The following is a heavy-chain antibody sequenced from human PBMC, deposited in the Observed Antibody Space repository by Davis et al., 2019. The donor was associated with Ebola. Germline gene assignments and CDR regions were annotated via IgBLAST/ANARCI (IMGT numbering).Heavy chain of an antibody. J-gene: IGHJ4*02. Sequence: SETLSLTCTVSAGSIGSGDYFWGWIRQPPGKGLEWIGYIYYSGNAYYNPSLKSRVTISVDTSKNQFSLKLSSVTAADTAVYYCAREGVVAATRFDYWGQGTLVTVSS. CDR2: IYYSGNA. D-gene: IGHD2-15*01. CDR1: AGSIGSGDYF. V-gene: IGHV4-30-4*01. CDR3: AREGVVAATRFDY.